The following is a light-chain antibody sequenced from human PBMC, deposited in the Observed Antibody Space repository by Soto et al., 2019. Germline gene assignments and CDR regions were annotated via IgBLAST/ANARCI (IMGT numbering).Light chain of an antibody. V-gene: IGKV3-11*01. J-gene: IGKJ4*01. CDR3: QQRSNWLT. CDR1: PSVSRY. Sequence: EIVSTQSPATLSLSPGEIATLSGRASPSVSRYLAGYQQKPGQAPRLPIYDASNRATGIPARFSGSGSGTDFTLTISSLEPEDFAVYYCQQRSNWLTFGGGTKVEIK. CDR2: DAS.